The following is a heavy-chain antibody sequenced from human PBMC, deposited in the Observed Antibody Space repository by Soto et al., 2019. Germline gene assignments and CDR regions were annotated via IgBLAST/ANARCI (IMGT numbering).Heavy chain of an antibody. CDR1: GFIFDDYA. CDR3: TKGREEYETRASFDV. CDR2: VSWNSDTT. V-gene: IGHV3-9*01. Sequence: LRLSCAASGFIFDDYAIHWVRQAPGGGLEWVSGVSWNSDTTGYASSVRGRFTISRDNTKNFLYLQMDNLRVEDTAFYYCTKGREEYETRASFDVWGRGTLVTVS. D-gene: IGHD6-6*01. J-gene: IGHJ3*01.